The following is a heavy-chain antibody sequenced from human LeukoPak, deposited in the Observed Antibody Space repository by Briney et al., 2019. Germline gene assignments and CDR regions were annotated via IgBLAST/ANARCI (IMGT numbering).Heavy chain of an antibody. J-gene: IGHJ4*02. CDR1: GFTFSSYE. CDR2: IKEDESEK. CDR3: ARVGSGSSYRPFDY. Sequence: GGSLRLSCAPSGFTFSSYEMNWVRQAPGKGPEWVANIKEDESEKNYVDSVKGRFTISRDSAKNSLYLQMNSLRAEDTAVYYCARVGSGSSYRPFDYWGQGTLVTVSS. V-gene: IGHV3-7*01. D-gene: IGHD3-10*01.